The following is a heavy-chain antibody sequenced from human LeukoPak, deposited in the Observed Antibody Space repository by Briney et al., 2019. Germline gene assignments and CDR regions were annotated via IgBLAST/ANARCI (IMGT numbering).Heavy chain of an antibody. J-gene: IGHJ4*02. D-gene: IGHD5-12*01. CDR2: IYYSGST. Sequence: PSETLSLTCTVSGGSISSSSYYWGWIRQPPGKGLEWIGSIYYSGSTYYNPSLKSRATISVDTSKNQFSLKLSSVTAADTAVYYCARQRGYSGRPNYFDYWGQGTLVTVSS. V-gene: IGHV4-39*07. CDR1: GGSISSSSYY. CDR3: ARQRGYSGRPNYFDY.